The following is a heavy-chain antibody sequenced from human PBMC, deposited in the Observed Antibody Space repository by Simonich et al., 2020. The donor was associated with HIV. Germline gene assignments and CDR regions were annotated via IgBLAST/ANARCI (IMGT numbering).Heavy chain of an antibody. CDR3: AKSNGNWFDP. Sequence: EVQLVQSGAEVKKPGESLQISCKGSGYSFTSYWIGWVRQMPGKGLEWMAIIYPGDAETKHRPSFQGQVTISADKYISTAYLQGSSLKASDTAMYYCAKSNGNWFDPWGRGTLVTVSS. D-gene: IGHD7-27*01. J-gene: IGHJ5*02. CDR1: GYSFTSYW. V-gene: IGHV5-51*01. CDR2: IYPGDAET.